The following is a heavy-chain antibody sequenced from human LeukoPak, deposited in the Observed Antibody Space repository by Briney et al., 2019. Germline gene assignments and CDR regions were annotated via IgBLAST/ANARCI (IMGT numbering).Heavy chain of an antibody. D-gene: IGHD6-6*01. CDR1: GYTFTGYY. Sequence: GASVKVSCKASGYTFTGYYMHWVRQAPGQGLEWMGWINPNSGGTNYAQKFQGRVTMTRDTSISTAYMELSRLRSDDTAVYYCARDQRPVIAVRPASLDYWGQGTLVTVSS. CDR2: INPNSGGT. J-gene: IGHJ4*02. CDR3: ARDQRPVIAVRPASLDY. V-gene: IGHV1-2*02.